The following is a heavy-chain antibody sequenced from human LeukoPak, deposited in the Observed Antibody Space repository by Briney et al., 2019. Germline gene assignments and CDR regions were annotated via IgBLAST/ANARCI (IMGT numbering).Heavy chain of an antibody. CDR1: GFVLSDYG. V-gene: IGHV3-30*02. J-gene: IGHJ4*02. CDR3: AKESDSGYHSEGPKN. Sequence: GGSLRLSCAASGFVLSDYGMHWVRQAPGKGLEWVAFVQNDGSSEYYVGSVKGRFTISRDKSKNTLYLQMNSLRVEDTAVYSCAKESDSGYHSEGPKNWGLGTLVSVSS. CDR2: VQNDGSSE. D-gene: IGHD5-12*01.